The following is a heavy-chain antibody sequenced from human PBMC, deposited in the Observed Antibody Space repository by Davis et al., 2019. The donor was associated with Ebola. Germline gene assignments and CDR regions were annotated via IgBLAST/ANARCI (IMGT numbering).Heavy chain of an antibody. D-gene: IGHD1-1*01. CDR2: VYYTGTT. Sequence: MPSETLSLTCSVSGASISSYSYYWGWVRQTPGKGLEWIGTVYYTGTTYYNPSLKSRVTISVDKSKNQFSLKLTSMTAADTAVYYCARTTGVRYFDYWGQGSLVTVSS. CDR3: ARTTGVRYFDY. V-gene: IGHV4-39*07. J-gene: IGHJ4*02. CDR1: GASISSYSYY.